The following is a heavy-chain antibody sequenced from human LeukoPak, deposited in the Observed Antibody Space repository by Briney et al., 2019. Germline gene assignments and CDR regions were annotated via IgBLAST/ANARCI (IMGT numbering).Heavy chain of an antibody. CDR1: GFTFSSYA. V-gene: IGHV3-23*01. J-gene: IGHJ4*02. Sequence: GGSLRLSCAASGFTFSSYAMSWVRQAPGKGLEWVSAISGSGGSTYYAYSVKGRFTIPRDNSKNTLYLQMNSLRAEDTAVYYCAKWFYVLDTAPRISYFDYWGQGTLVTVSS. CDR3: AKWFYVLDTAPRISYFDY. D-gene: IGHD3/OR15-3a*01. CDR2: ISGSGGST.